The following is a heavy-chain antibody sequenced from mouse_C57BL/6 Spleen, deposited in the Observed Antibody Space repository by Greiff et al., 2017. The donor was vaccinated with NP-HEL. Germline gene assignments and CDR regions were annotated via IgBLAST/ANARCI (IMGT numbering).Heavy chain of an antibody. D-gene: IGHD1-1*01. J-gene: IGHJ4*01. CDR1: GYTFTSYW. CDR3: ARCDYGSSYDYAMDY. Sequence: VQLQQSGAELVKPGASVKMSCKASGYTFTSYWITWVKQRPGQGLEWIGDIYPGSGSTNYNEKFKSKATLTVDTSSSTAYMQLSSLTSEDSAVYYCARCDYGSSYDYAMDYWGQGTSVTVSS. CDR2: IYPGSGST. V-gene: IGHV1-55*01.